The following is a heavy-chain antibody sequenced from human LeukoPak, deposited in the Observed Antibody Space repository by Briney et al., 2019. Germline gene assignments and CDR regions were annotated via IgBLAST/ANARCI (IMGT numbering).Heavy chain of an antibody. CDR3: ASNRGLWFGELLDAFDI. D-gene: IGHD3-10*01. Sequence: PSETLSLTCTVSGGSVSSGSYYWSWIRQPPGKGLEWIGYIYYSGSTNCNPSLKSRVTISVDTSKNQFSLKLSSVTAADTAVYYCASNRGLWFGELLDAFDIWGQGTMVTVSS. J-gene: IGHJ3*02. CDR2: IYYSGST. CDR1: GGSVSSGSYY. V-gene: IGHV4-61*01.